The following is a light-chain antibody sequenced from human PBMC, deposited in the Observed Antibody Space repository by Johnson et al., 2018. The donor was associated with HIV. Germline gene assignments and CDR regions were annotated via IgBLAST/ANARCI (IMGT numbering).Light chain of an antibody. CDR3: GTWDNGLSAGGV. Sequence: QSVLTQPPSVSAAPGQKVTISCSGSSSNIGNNYVSWYQQLPGTAPKLLIYDNNKRPSGIPDRFSGSKSGTSATLGITGLQTGDEADYYCGTWDNGLSAGGVFGTGTKVTVL. CDR1: SSNIGNNY. CDR2: DNN. V-gene: IGLV1-51*01. J-gene: IGLJ1*01.